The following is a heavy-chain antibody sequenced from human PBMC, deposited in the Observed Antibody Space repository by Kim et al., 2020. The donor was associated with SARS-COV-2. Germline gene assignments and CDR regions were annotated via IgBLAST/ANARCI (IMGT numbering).Heavy chain of an antibody. J-gene: IGHJ6*02. CDR2: FSWDGGST. CDR3: AKDILFRSGSYLGYYYGMDV. Sequence: GSLRLSCAASGFTFDDYTMHWVRQAPGKGLEWVSLFSWDGGSTYYADSVKGRFTISRDNSKNSLYLQMNSLRTEDTALYYCAKDILFRSGSYLGYYYGMDVWDQGTTVTVSS. D-gene: IGHD1-26*01. V-gene: IGHV3-43*01. CDR1: GFTFDDYT.